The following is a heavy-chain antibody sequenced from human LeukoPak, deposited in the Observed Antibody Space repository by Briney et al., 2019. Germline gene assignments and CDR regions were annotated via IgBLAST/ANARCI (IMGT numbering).Heavy chain of an antibody. Sequence: SVKVSCKASGGTFSSYAISWVRQAPGQGLEWMGGIIPIFGTANYAQKFQGRVTITADKSTSTAYMELSSLRSEDTAVYYCARAFRGIFGVFEAFDIWGQGTMVTVSS. V-gene: IGHV1-69*06. J-gene: IGHJ3*02. CDR1: GGTFSSYA. D-gene: IGHD3-3*01. CDR3: ARAFRGIFGVFEAFDI. CDR2: IIPIFGTA.